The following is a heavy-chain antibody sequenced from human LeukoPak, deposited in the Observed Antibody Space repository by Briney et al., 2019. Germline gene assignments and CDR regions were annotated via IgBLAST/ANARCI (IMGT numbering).Heavy chain of an antibody. D-gene: IGHD6-13*01. CDR1: GFTFSSYD. CDR3: AKGRDSSSWYGSQDY. CDR2: ISYDGSNK. Sequence: PGGSLRLSCAASGFTFSSYDIHWVRQAPGKGLEWVAVISYDGSNKYYADSVKGRFTISRDNSKNTLYLQMNSLRAEDTAVYYCAKGRDSSSWYGSQDYWGQGTLVTVSS. J-gene: IGHJ4*02. V-gene: IGHV3-30*18.